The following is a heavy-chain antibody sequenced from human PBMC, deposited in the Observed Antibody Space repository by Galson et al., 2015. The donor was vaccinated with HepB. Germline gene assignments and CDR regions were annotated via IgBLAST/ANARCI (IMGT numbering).Heavy chain of an antibody. CDR2: ISYDGSNK. CDR3: ARGVSIVVVPAAMSSFDY. D-gene: IGHD2-2*01. Sequence: SLRLSCAASGFTFSSYAMHWVRQAPGKGLEWVAVISYDGSNKYYADSVKGRFTISRDNSKNTLYLQMNSLRAEDTAVYYCARGVSIVVVPAAMSSFDYWGQGTLVTVSS. V-gene: IGHV3-30-3*01. J-gene: IGHJ4*02. CDR1: GFTFSSYA.